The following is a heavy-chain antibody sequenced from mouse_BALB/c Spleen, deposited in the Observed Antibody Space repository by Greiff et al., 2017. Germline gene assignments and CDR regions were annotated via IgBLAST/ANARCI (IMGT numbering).Heavy chain of an antibody. V-gene: IGHV14-1*02. CDR3: APYDYYAMDY. J-gene: IGHJ4*01. CDR1: GFNIKDYY. CDR2: IDPENGNT. Sequence: EVKLMESGAELVRPGALVKLSCKASGFNIKDYYMHWVKQRPEQGLEWIGWIDPENGNTIYDPKFQGKASITADTSSNTAYLQLSSLTSEDTAVYYCAPYDYYAMDYWGQGTSVTVSS. D-gene: IGHD6-5*01.